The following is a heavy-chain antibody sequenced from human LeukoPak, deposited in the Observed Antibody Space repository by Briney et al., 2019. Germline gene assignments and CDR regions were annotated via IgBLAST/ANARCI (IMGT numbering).Heavy chain of an antibody. CDR1: GITFGSFA. Sequence: PGGSLRLSCAVSGITFGSFAMSWVRQTPEKGLEWLGFITAYGAGIYYGPSENGRSTISRDNSNNTLYLQINSLRVDDTAVYYCAKDGGHVLRYFDWLVDFDYWGQGTLVTVSS. CDR3: AKDGGHVLRYFDWLVDFDY. V-gene: IGHV3-23*01. J-gene: IGHJ4*02. CDR2: ITAYGAGI. D-gene: IGHD3-9*01.